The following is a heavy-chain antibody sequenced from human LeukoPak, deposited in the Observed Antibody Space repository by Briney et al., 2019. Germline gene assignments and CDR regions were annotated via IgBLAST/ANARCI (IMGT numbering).Heavy chain of an antibody. Sequence: GGSLRLSCAASGLTFRSCAMSWVRQAPGKGLEWVSGISGSGDRTYYADSVKGRFTISRDNSKNTLYLQMNTLRAEDMAVYYCAKDFTVVVPTAVALFDYWGQGTLVTVSS. D-gene: IGHD2-2*01. V-gene: IGHV3-23*01. CDR2: ISGSGDRT. CDR1: GLTFRSCA. CDR3: AKDFTVVVPTAVALFDY. J-gene: IGHJ4*02.